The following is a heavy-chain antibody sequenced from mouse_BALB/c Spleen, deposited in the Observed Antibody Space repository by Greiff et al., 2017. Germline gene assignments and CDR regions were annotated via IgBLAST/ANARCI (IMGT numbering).Heavy chain of an antibody. Sequence: EVQLQQSGAELVRSGASVKLSCTASGFNIKDYYMHWVKQRPEQGLEWIGWIDPENGDTEYAPKFQGKATMTADTSSNTAYLQLSSLTSEDTAVYYCNVNWDGCAYWGQGTLVTVSA. CDR2: IDPENGDT. D-gene: IGHD4-1*02. CDR3: NVNWDGCAY. V-gene: IGHV14-4*02. CDR1: GFNIKDYY. J-gene: IGHJ3*01.